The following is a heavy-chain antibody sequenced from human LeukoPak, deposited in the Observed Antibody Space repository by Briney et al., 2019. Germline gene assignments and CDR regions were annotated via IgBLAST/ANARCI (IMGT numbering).Heavy chain of an antibody. CDR1: GDSVSSNSAA. D-gene: IGHD6-19*01. J-gene: IGHJ4*02. V-gene: IGHV6-1*01. CDR2: TYYGSKWYN. Sequence: SQTLSLTCALSGDSVSSNSAAWNWIRQSPSRGLEWLGRTYYGSKWYNDYAVSVKSRITINPDTSKNQFSLQLNSVTPEDTAVYYCARAEAVARYFDYWGQGTLVTVSS. CDR3: ARAEAVARYFDY.